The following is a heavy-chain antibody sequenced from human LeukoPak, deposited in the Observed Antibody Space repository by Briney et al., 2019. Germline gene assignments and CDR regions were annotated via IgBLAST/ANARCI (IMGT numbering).Heavy chain of an antibody. V-gene: IGHV4-39*07. D-gene: IGHD6-19*01. CDR1: GGSLSSYY. Sequence: SETLSLTCTVSGGSLSSYYWGWIRQPPGKGLEWIGSMFYSGSTYYNPSLKSRVTISVDTSQNEFSLKLSSVTAADTAVYYCTRVLGAVAGYYYYYMDVWGEGTTVTVSS. CDR3: TRVLGAVAGYYYYYMDV. CDR2: MFYSGST. J-gene: IGHJ6*03.